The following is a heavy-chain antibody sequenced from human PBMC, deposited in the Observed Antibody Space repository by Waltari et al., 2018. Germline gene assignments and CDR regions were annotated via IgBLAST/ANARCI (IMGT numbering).Heavy chain of an antibody. V-gene: IGHV1-69-2*01. CDR3: ARTTTIKSLDY. CDR1: GYTFTGYY. Sequence: VQLVQSGAEVKKPGASVKVSCKASGYTFTGYYMHWVRQAPGQGLEWMGRIDPQDGETKYADKFQGRATITADTSIDTVYMELSSLRSEDTAVFYCARTTTIKSLDYWGQGTLVTVSS. J-gene: IGHJ4*02. CDR2: IDPQDGET. D-gene: IGHD1-7*01.